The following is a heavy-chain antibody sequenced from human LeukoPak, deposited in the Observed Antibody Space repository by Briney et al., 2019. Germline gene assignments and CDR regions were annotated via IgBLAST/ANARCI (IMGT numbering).Heavy chain of an antibody. Sequence: GGSLRLSCAVSGFTFSSYAMNWVRQAPGKGLEWVSGISGSGAGTYYADSVKGRFTISRDNSKNTLYLQMNSLRAEGTAVYYCAKMVREFYTISYYFDYWGQGTLVTVSS. D-gene: IGHD2-8*01. J-gene: IGHJ4*02. CDR3: AKMVREFYTISYYFDY. V-gene: IGHV3-23*01. CDR2: ISGSGAGT. CDR1: GFTFSSYA.